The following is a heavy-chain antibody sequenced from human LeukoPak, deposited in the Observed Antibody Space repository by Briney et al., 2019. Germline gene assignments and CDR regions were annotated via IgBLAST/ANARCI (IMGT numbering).Heavy chain of an antibody. CDR1: GFTFSSYA. CDR3: AKDANWGFEY. D-gene: IGHD7-27*01. V-gene: IGHV3-23*01. CDR2: ISGSGGST. J-gene: IGHJ4*02. Sequence: GGSLRLSCAASGFTFSSYAMSWVRQAPGEGLEWVSTISGSGGSTYYADSVKGHFTISRDNSKNTLYLQMSSLRAEDTAVYYCAKDANWGFEYWGQGTLVTVSS.